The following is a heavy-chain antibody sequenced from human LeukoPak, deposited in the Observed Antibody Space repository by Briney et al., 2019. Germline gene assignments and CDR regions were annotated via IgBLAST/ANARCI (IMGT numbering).Heavy chain of an antibody. Sequence: ASVKVSCKASGYTFTNYDINWVRQAPGQGLEWMGWMNPNSGDTDYAENFQGRVTMTRDTSTSTAYMELTSLTSDDTAMFYCARTGMGGNVWIDSWGQGTLVTVSS. J-gene: IGHJ5*01. CDR3: ARTGMGGNVWIDS. CDR1: GYTFTNYD. D-gene: IGHD1-26*01. CDR2: MNPNSGDT. V-gene: IGHV1-8*01.